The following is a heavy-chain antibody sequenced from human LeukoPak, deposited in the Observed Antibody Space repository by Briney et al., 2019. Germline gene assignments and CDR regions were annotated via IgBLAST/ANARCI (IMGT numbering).Heavy chain of an antibody. V-gene: IGHV3-48*03. D-gene: IGHD1-26*01. Sequence: PGGSLRLSCAASGFTFSDYEMNWIRQTPGKGLEWISYISRSGRIIYYADSVKGRFTISRDNAKNSVYLQMSSLRVEDTAVYFCARDPYSGGANFDFWGQGTLVTVSS. CDR3: ARDPYSGGANFDF. CDR1: GFTFSDYE. CDR2: ISRSGRII. J-gene: IGHJ4*02.